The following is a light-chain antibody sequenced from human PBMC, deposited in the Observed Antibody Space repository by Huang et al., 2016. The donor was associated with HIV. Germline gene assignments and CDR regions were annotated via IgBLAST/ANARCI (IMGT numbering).Light chain of an antibody. CDR1: QDIGNF. V-gene: IGKV1-27*01. J-gene: IGKJ1*01. Sequence: DIQMTQSPASLSASAGVRVTLTCRASQDIGNFVAWFQQKQGKLPRLLIYAASLLQSGVPSRFSGRGSGTDFTLTITNFQPEDVATYYCQRYDSAPRAFGRGTKVDLK. CDR3: QRYDSAPRA. CDR2: AAS.